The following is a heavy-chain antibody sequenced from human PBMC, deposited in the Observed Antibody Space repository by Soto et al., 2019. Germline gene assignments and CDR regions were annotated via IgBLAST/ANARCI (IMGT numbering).Heavy chain of an antibody. V-gene: IGHV3-23*01. CDR3: AKVGRIMITFGGVHTD. CDR1: GFTFSSYA. CDR2: ISGSGGST. J-gene: IGHJ4*02. D-gene: IGHD3-16*01. Sequence: GGSLRLSCAASGFTFSSYAMSWVRQAPGKGLEWVSAISGSGGSTYYADSVKGRFTISRDNSKNTLYLQMNSLRAEDTAVYYCAKVGRIMITFGGVHTDWGQGTLVTAPQ.